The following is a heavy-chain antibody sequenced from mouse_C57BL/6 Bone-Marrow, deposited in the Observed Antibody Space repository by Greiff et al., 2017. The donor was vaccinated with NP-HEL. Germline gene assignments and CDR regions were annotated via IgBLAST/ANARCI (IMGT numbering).Heavy chain of an antibody. CDR3: ARWGYYGNFDY. D-gene: IGHD1-1*02. V-gene: IGHV5-9*01. Sequence: EVKLVESGGGLVKPGGSLKLSCAASGFTFSSYTMSWVRQTPEKRLEWVATISGGGGNTYYPDSVKGRFTISRDNANNTLYLQMSSLRSEDTALYYCARWGYYGNFDYWGQGTTLTVSS. CDR2: ISGGGGNT. CDR1: GFTFSSYT. J-gene: IGHJ2*01.